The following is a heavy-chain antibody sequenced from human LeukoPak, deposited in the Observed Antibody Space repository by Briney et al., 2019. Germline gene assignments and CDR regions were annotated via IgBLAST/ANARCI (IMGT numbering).Heavy chain of an antibody. J-gene: IGHJ5*02. CDR1: GGTFSSYA. Sequence: GSSVKVSCKASGGTFSSYAISWVRQAPGQGLEWMGRIIPILGIANYAQKFQGRVTITADKSTSTAYMELSSLRSEDTAVYYCARGGRAYYYDSTKPSFDPWGQGTLVTVSS. CDR3: ARGGRAYYYDSTKPSFDP. CDR2: IIPILGIA. V-gene: IGHV1-69*04. D-gene: IGHD3-22*01.